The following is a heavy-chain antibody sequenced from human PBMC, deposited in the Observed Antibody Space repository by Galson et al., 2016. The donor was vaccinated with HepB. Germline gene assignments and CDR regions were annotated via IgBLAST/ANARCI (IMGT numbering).Heavy chain of an antibody. CDR3: AKGLLDTAMVTGPEDRFDS. Sequence: SLRLSCAASGFTFSSYGMHWVRQAPGKGLEWVAVISYDGSKKYYADSVKGRFTISRDNSKSTLFLQMNSLRLNDKAVYYCAKGLLDTAMVTGPEDRFDSWGPGTLVIVSS. CDR1: GFTFSSYG. D-gene: IGHD5-18*01. J-gene: IGHJ5*01. CDR2: ISYDGSKK. V-gene: IGHV3-30*18.